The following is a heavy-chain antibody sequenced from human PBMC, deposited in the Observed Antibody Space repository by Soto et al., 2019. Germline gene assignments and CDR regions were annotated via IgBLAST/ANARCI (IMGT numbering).Heavy chain of an antibody. CDR3: ARDLGVNYYGSGSYTFGY. D-gene: IGHD3-10*01. V-gene: IGHV1-2*04. CDR2: INPNSGGT. CDR1: GYTFTGYY. Sequence: QVQLVQSGAEVKKPGASVKVSCKASGYTFTGYYMHWVRQAPGQGLEWMGWINPNSGGTNYAQKLQGWDTMTRDTSNSTAYMELSRLRSEDTAVYYCARDLGVNYYGSGSYTFGYWGQGTLVTVSS. J-gene: IGHJ4*02.